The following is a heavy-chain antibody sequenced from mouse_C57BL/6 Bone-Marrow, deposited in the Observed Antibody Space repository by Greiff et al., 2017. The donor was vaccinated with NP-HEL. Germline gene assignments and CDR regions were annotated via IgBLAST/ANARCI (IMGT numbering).Heavy chain of an antibody. D-gene: IGHD2-4*01. V-gene: IGHV2-9-1*01. Sequence: VHLVESGPGLVAPSQSLSITCTVSGFSLTSYAISWVRQPPGKGLEWLGVIWTGGGTNYNSALKSRLSISKDNSKSQVFLKMNSLQTDDTARYYCARNWGSAYDYLFAYWGQGTLVTVSA. J-gene: IGHJ3*01. CDR1: GFSLTSYA. CDR3: ARNWGSAYDYLFAY. CDR2: IWTGGGT.